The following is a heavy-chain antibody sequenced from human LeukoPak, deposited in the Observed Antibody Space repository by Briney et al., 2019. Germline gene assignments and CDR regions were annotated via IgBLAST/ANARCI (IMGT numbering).Heavy chain of an antibody. J-gene: IGHJ6*02. CDR3: AKHHYDVYYYYAMGV. CDR1: GFTFSSYS. D-gene: IGHD5-12*01. CDR2: ISSSSSYI. V-gene: IGHV3-21*04. Sequence: GGSLRLSCAASGFTFSSYSMNWVRQAPGKGLEWVSSISSSSSYIYYADSVKGRFTISRDNAKNTLYLQMSSLRAEDTAVYYCAKHHYDVYYYYAMGVWGQGTTVTVSS.